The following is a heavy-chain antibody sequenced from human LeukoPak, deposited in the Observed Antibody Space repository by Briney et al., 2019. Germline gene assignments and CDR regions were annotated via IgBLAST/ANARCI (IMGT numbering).Heavy chain of an antibody. CDR3: ARGGGGYSYGYGGAVLRWFDP. D-gene: IGHD5-18*01. Sequence: PGGSLRLSCAASGFTVSSNYMSWVRQAPGKGLEWVSVIYSGGSTYYADSVKGRFTISRDNSKNTLYLQMNSLRAEDTAVYYCARGGGGYSYGYGGAVLRWFDPWGQGTLVTVSS. CDR2: IYSGGST. V-gene: IGHV3-66*01. CDR1: GFTVSSNY. J-gene: IGHJ5*02.